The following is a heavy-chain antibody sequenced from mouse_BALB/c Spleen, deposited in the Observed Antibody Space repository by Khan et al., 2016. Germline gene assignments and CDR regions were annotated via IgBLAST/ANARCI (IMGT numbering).Heavy chain of an antibody. Sequence: EVELVESGGGLVRPGGSLKLSCAASGFSFSDYYMYWVRQTPEKRLEWVATISNGGSYTYYSDSVKGRLTISIDNAKNNLYLQMSSLKSEDTAMYYCARTYGNYGYFDVWGAGTTVTVSS. CDR1: GFSFSDYY. D-gene: IGHD2-1*01. V-gene: IGHV5-4*02. CDR2: ISNGGSYT. CDR3: ARTYGNYGYFDV. J-gene: IGHJ1*01.